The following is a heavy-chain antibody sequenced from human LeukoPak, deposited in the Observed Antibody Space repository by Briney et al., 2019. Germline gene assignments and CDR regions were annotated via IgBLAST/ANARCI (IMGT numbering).Heavy chain of an antibody. CDR3: ATYSSLNRREFQF. CDR1: GFTFSNSG. CDR2: ISSSSSTI. D-gene: IGHD3-22*01. Sequence: TGGSLRLSCAASGFTFSNSGMNWVRQAPGKGLEWVSYISSSSSTIYYADSVKGRFPISRDNAKNSLYLQMNSLRAEDTAVYYCATYSSLNRREFQFWGQGTLLTVSS. J-gene: IGHJ1*01. V-gene: IGHV3-48*01.